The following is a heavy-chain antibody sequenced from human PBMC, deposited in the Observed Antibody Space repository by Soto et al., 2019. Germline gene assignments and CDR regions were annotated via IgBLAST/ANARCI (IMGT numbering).Heavy chain of an antibody. CDR3: ARTPADSGYDYLRYYYYYMDV. CDR1: GGSISSYY. CDR2: IYYSGST. D-gene: IGHD5-12*01. V-gene: IGHV4-59*01. J-gene: IGHJ6*03. Sequence: PSETLSLTCTVSGGSISSYYWSWIRQPPGKGLEWIGYIYYSGSTNYNPSLKSRVTISVDTSKNQFSLKLSSVTAADTAVYYCARTPADSGYDYLRYYYYYMDVWGKGTTVTVSS.